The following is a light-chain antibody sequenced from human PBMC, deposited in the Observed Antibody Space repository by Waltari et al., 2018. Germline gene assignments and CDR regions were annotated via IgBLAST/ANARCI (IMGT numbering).Light chain of an antibody. CDR2: ATS. V-gene: IGKV1-17*03. J-gene: IGKJ4*01. CDR3: LQYNDYPFT. CDR1: QGFNNY. Sequence: DIQMTQSPSAMSASVGDRVTITCRASQGFNNYLAWFQQGPGKVPKRLLYATSTLESGVPSRFSGSGSGTEFTLTISSLQPEDFATYYCLQYNDYPFTFGGGTKVEIK.